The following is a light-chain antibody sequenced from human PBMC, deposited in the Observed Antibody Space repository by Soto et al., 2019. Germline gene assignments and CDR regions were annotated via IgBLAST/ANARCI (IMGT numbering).Light chain of an antibody. Sequence: EIVMTQSPATLSVSPGESATLSCRASRNINRKLAWYQQKPGQAPRLLISGASTRATGIPARFSGSGSGTEFTRTISSLQSEDFAVYYCQQYYDYPPLIFGGGTKVEIK. CDR1: RNINRK. J-gene: IGKJ4*01. CDR3: QQYYDYPPLI. V-gene: IGKV3-15*01. CDR2: GAS.